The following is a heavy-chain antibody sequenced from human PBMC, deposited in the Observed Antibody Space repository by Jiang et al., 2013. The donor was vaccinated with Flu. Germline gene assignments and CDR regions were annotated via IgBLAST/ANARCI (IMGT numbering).Heavy chain of an antibody. CDR3: ATKRGSGGSFLYYLDN. Sequence: QLVESGAEVKKPGSSVKVSCKASGGTFTSYVINWVRQALGQGLEWMGGIIPVFGIANYAQKFQGRVTITADDSTSTAYMELSTLRSEDTALYYCATKRGSGGSFLYYLDNWGQGTLVTVSS. D-gene: IGHD2-15*01. J-gene: IGHJ4*02. CDR2: IIPVFGIA. CDR1: GGTFTSYV. V-gene: IGHV1-69*01.